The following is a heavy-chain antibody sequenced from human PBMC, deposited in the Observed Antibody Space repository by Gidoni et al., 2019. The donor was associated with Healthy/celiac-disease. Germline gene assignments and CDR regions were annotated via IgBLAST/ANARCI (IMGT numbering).Heavy chain of an antibody. D-gene: IGHD3-22*01. CDR2: ISYDGSNK. Sequence: FSSYGMHWVRQAPGKGLEWVAVISYDGSNKYYADSVKGRCTITRDNAKNTLYLQMNSLRAEDTAVYYCAKSTYFYDSSGYYYLDYWGQGTLVTVSS. CDR1: FSSYG. V-gene: IGHV3-30*18. J-gene: IGHJ4*02. CDR3: AKSTYFYDSSGYYYLDY.